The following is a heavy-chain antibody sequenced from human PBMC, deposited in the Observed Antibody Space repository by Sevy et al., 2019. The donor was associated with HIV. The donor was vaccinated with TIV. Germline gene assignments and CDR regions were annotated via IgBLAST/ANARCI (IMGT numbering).Heavy chain of an antibody. D-gene: IGHD3-10*01. Sequence: GESLKISCKGSGYSFTSYWIGWVRQMPGKGLEWMGIIYPGDSDTRYSPSFQGQVTISADKCISTAYLQWSSLKASDTAMYYCARFGELLLDYFDYWGQGTLVTVSS. CDR2: IYPGDSDT. V-gene: IGHV5-51*01. CDR3: ARFGELLLDYFDY. CDR1: GYSFTSYW. J-gene: IGHJ4*02.